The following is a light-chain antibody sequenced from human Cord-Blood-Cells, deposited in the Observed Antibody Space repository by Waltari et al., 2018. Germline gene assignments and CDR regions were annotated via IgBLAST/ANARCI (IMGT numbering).Light chain of an antibody. CDR3: CSYAGSYTFR. CDR2: DVI. CDR1: SRDVGGYNY. Sequence: QSALTQPRSVSGSPGQSVTISCTGTSRDVGGYNYVSWYQQHPGQAPKLMIYDVIKRPSGVPDRFSGSKSGNTASLTISGLQAEDEADYYCCSYAGSYTFRFGGGTKLTVL. V-gene: IGLV2-11*01. J-gene: IGLJ2*01.